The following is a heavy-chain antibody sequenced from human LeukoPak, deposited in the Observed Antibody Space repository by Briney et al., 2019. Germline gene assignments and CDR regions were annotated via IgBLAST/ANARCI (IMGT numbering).Heavy chain of an antibody. Sequence: QLGGSLRLSCAASGFTFSSYSMPWVRQAPGKGLEGVAVIWYDGSNKYYADSVKGRFTISRDNSKNTLYLQMNSLRAEDTAVYYCAKTQLLYPQYYYYGMDVWGHGTTVTVSS. J-gene: IGHJ6*02. D-gene: IGHD2-2*02. CDR1: GFTFSSYS. CDR3: AKTQLLYPQYYYYGMDV. CDR2: IWYDGSNK. V-gene: IGHV3-33*06.